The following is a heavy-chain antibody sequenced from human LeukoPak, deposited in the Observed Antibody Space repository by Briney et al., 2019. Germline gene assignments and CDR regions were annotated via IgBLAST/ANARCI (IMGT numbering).Heavy chain of an antibody. J-gene: IGHJ4*02. CDR3: ARSRGSSGSYPFDY. V-gene: IGHV3-48*01. Sequence: GGSLRLSCAASGFTFSSYSMNWVCQAPGKGLEWVSYISSSSSTIYYAGSVKGRFTISRDNAKNSLFLQMNRLRAEDTAVYYCARSRGSSGSYPFDYWGQGTLVTVSS. CDR1: GFTFSSYS. CDR2: ISSSSSTI. D-gene: IGHD1-26*01.